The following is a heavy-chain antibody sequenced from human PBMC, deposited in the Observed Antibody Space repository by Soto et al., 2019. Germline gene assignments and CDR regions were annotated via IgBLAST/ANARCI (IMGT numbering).Heavy chain of an antibody. D-gene: IGHD2-8*01. CDR1: GYSFSDYA. CDR3: ASERPMYP. J-gene: IGHJ5*02. CDR2: ITGGRGNT. Sequence: QVQLVQSGAEVKKPGASVKVSCKTSGYSFSDYAMHWLRQAPGQRPEWMGWITGGRGNTKYSQKFQGRVTITRDTAASTAYMELSGLSSADTAVYFCASERPMYPWGQGTLVTFSS. V-gene: IGHV1-3*01.